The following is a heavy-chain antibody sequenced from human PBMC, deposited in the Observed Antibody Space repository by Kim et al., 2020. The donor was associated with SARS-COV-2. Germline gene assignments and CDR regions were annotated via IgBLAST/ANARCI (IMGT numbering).Heavy chain of an antibody. CDR3: AKVAPGWLPSYWYFDL. D-gene: IGHD3-22*01. J-gene: IGHJ2*01. Sequence: GGSLRLSCAASGFTFSSYAMSWVRQAPGKGLEWVSAISGSGGSTYYADSEKGRFTISRDNSKNTLYLQMNSLRAEDTAVYYCAKVAPGWLPSYWYFDLWGRGTLVTVSS. CDR1: GFTFSSYA. V-gene: IGHV3-23*01. CDR2: ISGSGGST.